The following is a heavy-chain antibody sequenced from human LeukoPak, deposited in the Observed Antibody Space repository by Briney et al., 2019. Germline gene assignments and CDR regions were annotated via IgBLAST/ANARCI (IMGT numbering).Heavy chain of an antibody. V-gene: IGHV4-4*07. CDR2: IYPSGNT. J-gene: IGHJ6*03. Sequence: SETLSLTCSVSGGSFSNHFWSWVRQPAGKGLEWIGRIYPSGNTNYNPSLKSRVTLSVDASKTQFYLSLSSVTAADTAVYYCAREDSGSYYNFYYFYMDVWGKGTTVTISS. D-gene: IGHD3-10*01. CDR1: GGSFSNHF. CDR3: AREDSGSYYNFYYFYMDV.